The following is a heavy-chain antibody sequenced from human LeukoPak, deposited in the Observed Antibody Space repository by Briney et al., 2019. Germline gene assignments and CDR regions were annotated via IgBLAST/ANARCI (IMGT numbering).Heavy chain of an antibody. CDR3: ARDSSDSSGYSLDAFDI. Sequence: GGSLRLSCAASGFTFSSYSMNWVRQAPGKGLEWVSSISSSSGYIYYADSVKGRFTISRDNAKNSLYLQMNSLRAEDTAVYYCARDSSDSSGYSLDAFDIWGQGTMVTVSS. D-gene: IGHD3-22*01. J-gene: IGHJ3*02. V-gene: IGHV3-21*01. CDR1: GFTFSSYS. CDR2: ISSSSGYI.